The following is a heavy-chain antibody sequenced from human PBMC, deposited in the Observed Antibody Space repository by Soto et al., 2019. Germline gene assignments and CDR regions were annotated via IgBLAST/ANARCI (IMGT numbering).Heavy chain of an antibody. V-gene: IGHV3-23*01. J-gene: IGHJ4*02. CDR1: VFTFSSYA. CDR3: AKVIYGDYLPYFDY. CDR2: ISGSGGST. D-gene: IGHD4-17*01. Sequence: GALRVSCAASVFTFSSYAMSWVRQAPGKGLEWVSAISGSGGSTYYADSVKGRFTISRDNSKNTLYLQMNSLRAEDTAVYYCAKVIYGDYLPYFDYWGQGTLVTVSS.